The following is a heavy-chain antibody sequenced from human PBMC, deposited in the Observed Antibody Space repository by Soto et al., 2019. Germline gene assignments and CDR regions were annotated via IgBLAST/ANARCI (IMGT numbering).Heavy chain of an antibody. CDR2: IIPIFGTA. Sequence: QVQLVQSGAEVKKPGSSVKVSCKASGGTFSSYAISWVRQAPGQGLEWMGGIIPIFGTANYAQKFQGRVTIPADEAPCTAYRERGGLRSEEAAVYYCARANRPAGDDRSGYYSPCDYWGQGTLVTVSS. CDR1: GGTFSSYA. J-gene: IGHJ4*02. V-gene: IGHV1-69*12. CDR3: ARANRPAGDDRSGYYSPCDY. D-gene: IGHD3-22*01.